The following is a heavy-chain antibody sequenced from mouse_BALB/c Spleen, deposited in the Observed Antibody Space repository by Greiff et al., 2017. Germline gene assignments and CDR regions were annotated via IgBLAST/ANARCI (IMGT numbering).Heavy chain of an antibody. CDR3: ARGDSSGYVGYAMDY. CDR2: IWAGGST. V-gene: IGHV2-9*02. D-gene: IGHD3-2*01. J-gene: IGHJ4*01. Sequence: VKLVESGPGLVAPSQSLSITCTVSGFSLTSYGVHWVRQPPGKGLEWLGVIWAGGSTNYNSALMSRLSISKDNSKSQVFLKMNSLQTDDTAMYYCARGDSSGYVGYAMDYWGQGTSVTVSS. CDR1: GFSLTSYG.